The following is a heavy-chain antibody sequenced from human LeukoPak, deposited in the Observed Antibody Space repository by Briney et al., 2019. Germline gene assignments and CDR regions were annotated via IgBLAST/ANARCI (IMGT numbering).Heavy chain of an antibody. V-gene: IGHV3-21*01. CDR1: GFTFSSYS. CDR2: ISSSSSYI. Sequence: GGSLRLSCAASGFTFSSYSLNWVRQAPGKGLEWVSSISSSSSYIYYADSVKGRFTISRDNAKNSLYLQMNSLRAEDTAVYYCARVPWGGSYSSDISDYWGQGTLVTVSS. D-gene: IGHD1-26*01. CDR3: ARVPWGGSYSSDISDY. J-gene: IGHJ4*02.